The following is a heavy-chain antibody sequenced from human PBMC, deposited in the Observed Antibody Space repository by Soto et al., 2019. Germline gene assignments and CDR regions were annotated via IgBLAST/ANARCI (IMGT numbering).Heavy chain of an antibody. CDR2: INAGNGNT. CDR3: ARTGIVLRYFDWSQNYYYYYGMDV. Sequence: ASLKVSCKASGYTFTSYAMHWVRQAPGQRLEWMGWINAGNGNTKYSQKFQGRVTITRDTSASTAYMELSSLRSEDTAVYYCARTGIVLRYFDWSQNYYYYYGMDVWGQGTTVTVS. CDR1: GYTFTSYA. V-gene: IGHV1-3*01. J-gene: IGHJ6*02. D-gene: IGHD3-9*01.